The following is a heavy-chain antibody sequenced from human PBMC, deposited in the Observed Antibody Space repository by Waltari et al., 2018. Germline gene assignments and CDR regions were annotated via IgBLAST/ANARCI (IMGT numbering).Heavy chain of an antibody. V-gene: IGHV3-30-3*01. Sequence: QVQLVESGGGVVQPGRSLRLSCAASGFTFSSYAMHWVRQAPGKGLELVAVITYDGSEKYYADSVNSPVTISRDNSSNMLYRLMNSLRAEDTAVYYCGVKGDIVVVPAAILHWGQGTLVTVSS. D-gene: IGHD2-2*02. CDR1: GFTFSSYA. CDR3: GVKGDIVVVPAAILH. CDR2: ITYDGSEK. J-gene: IGHJ1*01.